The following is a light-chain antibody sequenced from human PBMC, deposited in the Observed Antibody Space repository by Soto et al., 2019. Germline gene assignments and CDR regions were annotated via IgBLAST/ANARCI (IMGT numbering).Light chain of an antibody. CDR2: GAS. Sequence: IVSALSPGALSLSPRERATLSCRASQSVSSTYLAWYQQKPGQAPRLLIYGASSRATGIPDRFSGSGSGTDFTLTISRLEPEDFAVFYCQQYGTSEIIFGQGTRLEIK. V-gene: IGKV3-20*01. CDR3: QQYGTSEII. J-gene: IGKJ5*01. CDR1: QSVSSTY.